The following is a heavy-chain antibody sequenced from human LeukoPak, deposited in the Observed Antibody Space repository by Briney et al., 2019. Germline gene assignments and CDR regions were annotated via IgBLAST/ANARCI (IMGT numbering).Heavy chain of an antibody. D-gene: IGHD5-18*01. V-gene: IGHV1-2*04. J-gene: IGHJ6*02. CDR3: ARDGVRGYSYGPQAYYGMDV. Sequence: ASVKVSCKASGYTFTGYYMHWVRQAPGQGLEWMGWINPNSGGTNYAQKFQGWVTMTRDTSISTACMELSRLRSDDTAVYYCARDGVRGYSYGPQAYYGMDVWGQGTTVTVSS. CDR2: INPNSGGT. CDR1: GYTFTGYY.